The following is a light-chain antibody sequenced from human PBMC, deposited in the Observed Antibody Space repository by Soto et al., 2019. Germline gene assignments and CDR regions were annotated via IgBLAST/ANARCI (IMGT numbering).Light chain of an antibody. Sequence: QSPLTHPAAVSWSPGHMIAIACAGSTSDIGGYNYVSWYQQYPGRTPKLLIFEVSLRPAWISNRFSGSKSGNTASLNISGLQFEDDGDYYCTSYTSSTNSVFGGGTQLTVL. CDR2: EVS. CDR1: TSDIGGYNY. J-gene: IGLJ2*01. CDR3: TSYTSSTNSV. V-gene: IGLV2-14*01.